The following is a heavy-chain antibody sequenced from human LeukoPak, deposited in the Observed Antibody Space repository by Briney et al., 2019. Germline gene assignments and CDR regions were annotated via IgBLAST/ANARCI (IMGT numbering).Heavy chain of an antibody. J-gene: IGHJ5*02. CDR2: ISGNGGTT. Sequence: GGSLRLSCAASGFNFNEYAMHWIRQAPGKGLEYVSAISGNGGTTYYADSVKGRFTISRDNDKDTLYLQMGRLRAEDMGVYYCMTARIAVIGPRRLCDRWGQGTLVTVSS. CDR3: MTARIAVIGPRRLCDR. D-gene: IGHD2-21*02. V-gene: IGHV3-64*02. CDR1: GFNFNEYA.